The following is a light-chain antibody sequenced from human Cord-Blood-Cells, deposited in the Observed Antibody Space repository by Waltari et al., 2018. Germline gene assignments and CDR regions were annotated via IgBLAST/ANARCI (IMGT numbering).Light chain of an antibody. Sequence: QSALTQPASVSGSPGQPITISCTGTSSHAGSYNLLSWYQQHPGKAPKLMLYEVSKRPSGVSNRFSGSKSGNTASLTISGLQAEDEADYYCCSYAGSSTWVFGGGTKLTVL. CDR1: SSHAGSYNL. J-gene: IGLJ3*02. CDR3: CSYAGSSTWV. V-gene: IGLV2-23*02. CDR2: EVS.